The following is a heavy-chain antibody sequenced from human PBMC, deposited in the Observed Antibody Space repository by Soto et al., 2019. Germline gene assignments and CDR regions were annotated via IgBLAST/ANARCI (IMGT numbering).Heavy chain of an antibody. V-gene: IGHV3-23*01. D-gene: IGHD3-10*01. CDR2: ISGSGGAA. J-gene: IGHJ4*02. CDR1: GFTFSSYA. CDR3: SKGRGQNSDFDY. Sequence: EVQLLESGGGSVQPGGSLRLSCAASGFTFSSYAMHWVRRPPGTGLEWVSSISGSGGAAYYEDSVKGRFSISRDSLVNTLYLQMNSLRAEDTAVYYCSKGRGQNSDFDYWGQGTRVTVSP.